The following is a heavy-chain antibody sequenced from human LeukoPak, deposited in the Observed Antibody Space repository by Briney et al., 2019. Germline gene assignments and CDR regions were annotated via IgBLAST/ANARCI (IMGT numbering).Heavy chain of an antibody. Sequence: SETLSLTCAVYGGSFSGYYWSWIRQPPGKGLEWIGEINHSGSTNYNPPLKSRVTISVATSKNQFSLKLSSVTAADTAVYYCARGMVYDYWGQGTLVTVSS. CDR3: ARGMVYDY. CDR2: INHSGST. CDR1: GGSFSGYY. J-gene: IGHJ4*02. V-gene: IGHV4-34*01. D-gene: IGHD3-10*01.